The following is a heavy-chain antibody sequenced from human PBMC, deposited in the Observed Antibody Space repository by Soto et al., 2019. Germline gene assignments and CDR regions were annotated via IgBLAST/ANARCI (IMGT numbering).Heavy chain of an antibody. CDR3: ASIYSSGWYHPSNLDY. CDR2: IYYSGST. D-gene: IGHD6-19*01. J-gene: IGHJ4*02. Sequence: PSETLSLTCTVSGGSISSSSYYWGWIRQPPGKGLEWIGSIYYSGSTYYNPSLKSRVTISVDTSKNQFSLKLSSVTAADTAVYYCASIYSSGWYHPSNLDYWGQGTLVTVSS. CDR1: GGSISSSSYY. V-gene: IGHV4-39*01.